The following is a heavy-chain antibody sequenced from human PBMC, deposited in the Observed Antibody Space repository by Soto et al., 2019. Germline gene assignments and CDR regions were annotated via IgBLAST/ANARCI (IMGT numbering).Heavy chain of an antibody. Sequence: QVHLVESGGTLVKPGGSLRLSCAASGFFFSDYYLSWIRQAPGKSLECVAYISGTGDTKYYADSVEGRFTISRDNPKSSLYLQMNSLRAEDAAVYYCAIGGGQIYYKGLDVWGQGTTVTVSS. CDR2: ISGTGDTK. V-gene: IGHV3-11*01. D-gene: IGHD3-10*01. J-gene: IGHJ6*02. CDR3: AIGGGQIYYKGLDV. CDR1: GFFFSDYY.